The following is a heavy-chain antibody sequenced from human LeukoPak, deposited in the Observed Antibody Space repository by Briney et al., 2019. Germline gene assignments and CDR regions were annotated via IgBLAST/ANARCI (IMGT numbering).Heavy chain of an antibody. CDR1: GGTFSSYA. Sequence: SVKVSCKASGGTFSSYAISWVRQAPGQGLEWMGGIIPIFGTANYAQKFQGRVTITADESTSTAYMELSSLRSEDTAVYYCARCEVTRPDYYYYYMDVWGKGATVTISS. J-gene: IGHJ6*03. CDR2: IIPIFGTA. CDR3: ARCEVTRPDYYYYYMDV. V-gene: IGHV1-69*13. D-gene: IGHD4-11*01.